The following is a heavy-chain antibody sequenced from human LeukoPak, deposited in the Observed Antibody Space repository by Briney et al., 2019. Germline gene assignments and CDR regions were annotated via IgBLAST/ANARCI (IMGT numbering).Heavy chain of an antibody. V-gene: IGHV3-53*01. CDR2: IYSGGST. D-gene: IGHD4/OR15-4a*01. J-gene: IGHJ4*02. CDR3: ARPAGAYSHPYDY. CDR1: GFTVSSNY. Sequence: PGRSLRLSCAASGFTVSSNYMSWVRQAPGKGLEWVSVIYSGGSTYYADSVKGRFTISRDNSKNTLYLQMNSLRAEDTAVYYCARPAGAYSHPYDYWGQGTLVTVSS.